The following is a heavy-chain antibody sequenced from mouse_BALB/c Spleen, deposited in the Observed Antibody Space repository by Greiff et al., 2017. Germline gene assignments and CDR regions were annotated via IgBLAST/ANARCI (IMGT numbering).Heavy chain of an antibody. Sequence: EVQLVESGPGLVKPSQSLSLTCTVTGYSITSDYAWNWIRQFPGNKLEWMGYISYSGSTSYNPSLKSRISITRDTSKNQFFLQLNSVTTEDTATYYCARDGNYFAYWGQGTLVTVSA. J-gene: IGHJ3*01. CDR1: GYSITSDYA. V-gene: IGHV3-2*02. CDR3: ARDGNYFAY. CDR2: ISYSGST. D-gene: IGHD2-1*01.